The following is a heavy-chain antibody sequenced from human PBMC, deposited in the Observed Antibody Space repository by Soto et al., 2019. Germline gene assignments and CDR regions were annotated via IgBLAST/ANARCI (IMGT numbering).Heavy chain of an antibody. Sequence: SETLSLTCTVSGGSISSGGYYWSWIRQHPGKGLEWIGYIYYSGSTYYNPSLKSRVTISVDTSKNQFSLKLSSVTAADTAVYYCARVVPNHNWNGPGGWFDPWGQGTLVTVSS. CDR1: GGSISSGGYY. CDR2: IYYSGST. J-gene: IGHJ5*02. D-gene: IGHD1-1*01. CDR3: ARVVPNHNWNGPGGWFDP. V-gene: IGHV4-31*03.